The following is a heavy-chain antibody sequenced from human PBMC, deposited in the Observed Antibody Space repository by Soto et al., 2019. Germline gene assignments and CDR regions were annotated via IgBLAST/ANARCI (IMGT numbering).Heavy chain of an antibody. J-gene: IGHJ5*02. Sequence: GGSLRLSCAASGFTMSTYSVTWVGQAPGKGLEWVSGISVTPGITFYADSVKGRLTISRDNSKNTLYLQMNSLRAEDTAVYYCARDASGTMTMVTTRPDLWGQGTLVTVSS. CDR3: ARDASGTMTMVTTRPDL. D-gene: IGHD4-17*01. V-gene: IGHV3-23*01. CDR2: ISVTPGIT. CDR1: GFTMSTYS.